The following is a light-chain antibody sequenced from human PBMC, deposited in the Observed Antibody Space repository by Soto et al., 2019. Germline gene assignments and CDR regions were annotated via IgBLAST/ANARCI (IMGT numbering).Light chain of an antibody. Sequence: DIQMTQSPSSLSASVGDRVTITCRASQSISTSLNWYQQKPGKAPDLLIYAASNLQSGVPSRFSGSGSGTDFTLTISSLQPEDFATYYCQQSYSSPHMYTFGQVTKLEIK. CDR1: QSISTS. J-gene: IGKJ2*01. V-gene: IGKV1-39*01. CDR3: QQSYSSPHMYT. CDR2: AAS.